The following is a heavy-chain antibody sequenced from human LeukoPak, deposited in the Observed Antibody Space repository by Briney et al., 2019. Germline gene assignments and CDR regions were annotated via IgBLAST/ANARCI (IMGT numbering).Heavy chain of an antibody. CDR2: IYYSGST. Sequence: SETLSLTCTVSGGSISSGGYYWSWIRQHPGKGLEWIGYIYYSGSTYYNPSLKSRVTISVDTSKNQFSLKLSSVTAADTAVYYCARDSNYGIDYWGQGTLVTVSS. J-gene: IGHJ4*02. CDR1: GGSISSGGYY. V-gene: IGHV4-31*03. CDR3: ARDSNYGIDY. D-gene: IGHD4-11*01.